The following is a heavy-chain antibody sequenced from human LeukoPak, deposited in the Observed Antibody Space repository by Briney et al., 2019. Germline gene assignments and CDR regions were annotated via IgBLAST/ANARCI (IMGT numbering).Heavy chain of an antibody. V-gene: IGHV3-23*01. J-gene: IGHJ4*02. CDR2: ISGSGDST. CDR1: GFTFSSYA. D-gene: IGHD3-10*01. CDR3: AKDVSGGSYFVY. Sequence: QPGESLRLSCAGSGFTFSSYAMNWVRQAPGKGLEWVSVISGSGDSTYYADSVKGRFTISRDNSKNTLYLHMNSLRVEDTAVYYCAKDVSGGSYFVYWGQGTLVTVSS.